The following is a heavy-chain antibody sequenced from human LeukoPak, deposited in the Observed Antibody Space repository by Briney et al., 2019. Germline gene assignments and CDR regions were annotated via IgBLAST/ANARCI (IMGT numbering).Heavy chain of an antibody. CDR1: GGTFSSYA. D-gene: IGHD2-15*01. V-gene: IGHV1-69*13. CDR2: IIPIFGTA. Sequence: ASVKVSCEASGGTFSSYAISWVRQAPGQGLEWMGGIIPIFGTANYAQKFQGRVTITADESTSTAYMELSSLRSEDTAVYYCARPKKGLYDAFDIWGQGTMVTVSS. J-gene: IGHJ3*02. CDR3: ARPKKGLYDAFDI.